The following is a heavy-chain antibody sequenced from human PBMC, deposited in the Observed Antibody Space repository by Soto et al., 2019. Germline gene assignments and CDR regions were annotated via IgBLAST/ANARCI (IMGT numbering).Heavy chain of an antibody. J-gene: IGHJ4*02. V-gene: IGHV3-23*01. CDR1: GFTFINTG. Sequence: PVGSLRLSCAVSGFTFINTGMSWVRQAPGQGLEWVSAITGNGDTTYYADSVKGRFTISRDNSKSTLYLQMNSLRAEDTAVYYCAKIDGYFDYWGQGTLDTVS. D-gene: IGHD3-22*01. CDR3: AKIDGYFDY. CDR2: ITGNGDTT.